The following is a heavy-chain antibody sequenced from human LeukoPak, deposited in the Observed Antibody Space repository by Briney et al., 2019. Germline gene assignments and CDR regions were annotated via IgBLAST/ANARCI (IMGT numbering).Heavy chain of an antibody. Sequence: GGSLRLSCAASGFTFSSYAMHWVRQAPGKGLEWVAVISYDGSNKYYADSVKGRFTISRDNSKNTLYLQMNSLRAEDTAVYYCASMGEFKDYWGQGTLVTVSS. CDR2: ISYDGSNK. CDR1: GFTFSSYA. CDR3: ASMGEFKDY. D-gene: IGHD3-16*01. J-gene: IGHJ4*02. V-gene: IGHV3-30*04.